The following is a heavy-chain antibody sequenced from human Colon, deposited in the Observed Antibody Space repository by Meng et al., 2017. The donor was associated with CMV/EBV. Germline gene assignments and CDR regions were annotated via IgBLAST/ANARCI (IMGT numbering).Heavy chain of an antibody. J-gene: IGHJ4*02. CDR3: AQAGYWYFFDA. D-gene: IGHD2-8*02. Sequence: GGSLRLSCTTSGFNFGDYAMTWVRQAPGKGLEWVSLIYAGGRSTYYAAAVKGRFTVSRDNSENTVYLEMSSLRAEDTGIYYCAQAGYWYFFDAWGQGTLVTVSS. CDR1: GFNFGDYA. CDR2: IYAGGRST. V-gene: IGHV3-23*03.